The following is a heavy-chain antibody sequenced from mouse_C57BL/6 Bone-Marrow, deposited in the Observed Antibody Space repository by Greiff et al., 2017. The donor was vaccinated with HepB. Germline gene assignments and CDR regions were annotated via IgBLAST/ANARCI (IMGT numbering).Heavy chain of an antibody. CDR3: ARWGDY. V-gene: IGHV1-69*01. J-gene: IGHJ4*01. CDR2: IDPSDSYT. Sequence: QVQLQQPGAELVMPGASVKLSCKASGYTFTSYWMHWVKQRPGQGLEWIGEIDPSDSYTNYNQKFKGKSTLTVDKSSSTAYMQLSSLPSEDSAVYYCARWGDYWGQGTSVTVSS. CDR1: GYTFTSYW.